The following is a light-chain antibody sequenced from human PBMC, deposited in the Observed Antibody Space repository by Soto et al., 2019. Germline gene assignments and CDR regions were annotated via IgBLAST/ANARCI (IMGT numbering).Light chain of an antibody. CDR2: DAS. Sequence: EVVLTQSPDTLSLPPGERATLSCRASQSISSYLAWYQQKPGQXPRXXIYDASSRATGIPARFSGSGSGTDFTLTISRLQPEDCEVYYCQQYGSSPITFGRGTRLDIK. CDR1: QSISSY. V-gene: IGKV3-20*01. CDR3: QQYGSSPIT. J-gene: IGKJ5*01.